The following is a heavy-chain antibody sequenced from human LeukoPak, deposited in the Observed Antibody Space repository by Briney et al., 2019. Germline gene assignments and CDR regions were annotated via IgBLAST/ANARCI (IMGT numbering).Heavy chain of an antibody. CDR2: IYHSGST. D-gene: IGHD6-19*01. J-gene: IGHJ4*02. Sequence: SETLSLTCAVSGYSISGGYYWGWIQQPPGKGLEWIGSIYHSGSTYYNPSLKSRVTISVDTSKNQFSLKLSSVTAADTAVYYCARSGYSSGWLFDYWGQGTLVTVSS. CDR1: GYSISGGYY. V-gene: IGHV4-38-2*01. CDR3: ARSGYSSGWLFDY.